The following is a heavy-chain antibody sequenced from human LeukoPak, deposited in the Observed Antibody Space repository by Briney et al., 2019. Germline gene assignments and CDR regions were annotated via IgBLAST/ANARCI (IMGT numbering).Heavy chain of an antibody. Sequence: PGGSLRLSCAASGFTFSSYWMSWVRQAPGKGLEWVANIKQDGSEKYYVDSVKGRFTISRDNAKNSLYLQMNSLRAEDTAVYYCARQQYSSSWYVPSDFDYWGQGTLVTVSS. CDR1: GFTFSSYW. J-gene: IGHJ4*02. CDR3: ARQQYSSSWYVPSDFDY. V-gene: IGHV3-7*01. CDR2: IKQDGSEK. D-gene: IGHD6-13*01.